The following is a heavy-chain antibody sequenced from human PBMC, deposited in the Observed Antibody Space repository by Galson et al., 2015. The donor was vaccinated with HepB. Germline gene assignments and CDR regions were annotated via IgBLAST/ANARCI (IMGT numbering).Heavy chain of an antibody. CDR3: AHGRITIFGVVNWFDP. D-gene: IGHD3-3*01. CDR1: GFSLSTSGVG. J-gene: IGHJ5*02. Sequence: PALVKPTQTLTLTCTFSGFSLSTSGVGVGWIRQPPGKALEWLALIYWDDDKRYSPSLKSRLTITKDTSKNQVVLTMTNMDPVDTATYYCAHGRITIFGVVNWFDPWGQGTLVTVSS. CDR2: IYWDDDK. V-gene: IGHV2-5*02.